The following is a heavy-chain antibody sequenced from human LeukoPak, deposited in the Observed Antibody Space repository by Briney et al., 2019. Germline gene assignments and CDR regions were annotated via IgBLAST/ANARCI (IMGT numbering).Heavy chain of an antibody. J-gene: IGHJ4*02. V-gene: IGHV4-34*01. CDR2: INHSGST. D-gene: IGHD2-21*02. CDR3: AREVFASVYCGGDCYTGFDY. Sequence: PSETLSLTCAVYGGSFSGYYWSWIRQPPGKGLEWIGEINHSGSTNYNPSLKSRVTISVDTSKNQFSLKLSSVTAADTAVYYCAREVFASVYCGGDCYTGFDYWGQGTLVTVPS. CDR1: GGSFSGYY.